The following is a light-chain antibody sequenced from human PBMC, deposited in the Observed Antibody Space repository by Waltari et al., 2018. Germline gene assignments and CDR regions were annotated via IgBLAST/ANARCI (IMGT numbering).Light chain of an antibody. CDR1: SSDVGGYNY. V-gene: IGLV2-11*01. Sequence: QSALTQPRSVSGSPGQSVTISCTGTSSDVGGYNYVSWYQQHPGKAPKLIIFDVSKRPCGVPDRFAGSNSGNTASLTISGLQAEDEADYYCCSYAGSYTYVFGTGTKVTVL. CDR3: CSYAGSYTYV. CDR2: DVS. J-gene: IGLJ1*01.